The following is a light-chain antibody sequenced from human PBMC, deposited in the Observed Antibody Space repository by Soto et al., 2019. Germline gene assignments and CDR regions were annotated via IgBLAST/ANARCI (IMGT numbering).Light chain of an antibody. J-gene: IGKJ1*01. V-gene: IGKV3-15*01. CDR2: DAS. Sequence: TPSPCTVSLSPGDRASLSCRASQSVSSNVAWYQQKPGQAPRLLIYDASTRATGIPARFSGSGSGTEFTLTISSLQSEDFAVFYCHQYNDWPPAFGQGTKVDIK. CDR1: QSVSSN. CDR3: HQYNDWPPA.